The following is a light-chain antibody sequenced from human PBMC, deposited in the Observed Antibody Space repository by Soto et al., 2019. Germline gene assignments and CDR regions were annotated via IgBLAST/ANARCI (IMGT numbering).Light chain of an antibody. V-gene: IGLV2-14*02. CDR3: SSYTTDGSVL. CDR2: EGG. J-gene: IGLJ2*01. Sequence: QSALTQPASVSASPGQSVTISCTGATSDVGSYDSVSWYQQYPGKAPKLIIYEGGKRPSGISSRFSGSKSANAASLNISGLQGDDESDYYCSSYTTDGSVLFGRGTKVTVL. CDR1: TSDVGSYDS.